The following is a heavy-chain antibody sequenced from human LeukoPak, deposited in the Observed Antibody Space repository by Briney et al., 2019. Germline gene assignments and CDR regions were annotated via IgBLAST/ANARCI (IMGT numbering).Heavy chain of an antibody. CDR2: MYYNGNR. CDR1: GGSISSYY. D-gene: IGHD1-26*01. CDR3: ARQVWELRTNWFDP. Sequence: KTSETLSLTCSVSGGSISSYYWSWIRQPPGKGLEWIGYMYYNGNRNYNPSLKSRVTMSVDTSKNQFSLKLSSVTAADTAVYYCARQVWELRTNWFDPWGQGTLVTVSS. J-gene: IGHJ5*02. V-gene: IGHV4-59*08.